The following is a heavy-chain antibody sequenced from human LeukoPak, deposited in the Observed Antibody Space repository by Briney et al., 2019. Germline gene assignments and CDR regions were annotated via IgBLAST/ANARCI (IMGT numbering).Heavy chain of an antibody. J-gene: IGHJ6*02. Sequence: PGGSLRLSCTASGFTFSGYSMNWIRQAPGKGLEWVSSFGTRSTSIYHAGSVKGRFAISRDNAKNSLYLQMNSLRAEDTAVYYCAKGTDIVATMVYYGMDVWGQGTTVTVSS. CDR1: GFTFSGYS. D-gene: IGHD5-12*01. CDR2: FGTRSTSI. CDR3: AKGTDIVATMVYYGMDV. V-gene: IGHV3-21*04.